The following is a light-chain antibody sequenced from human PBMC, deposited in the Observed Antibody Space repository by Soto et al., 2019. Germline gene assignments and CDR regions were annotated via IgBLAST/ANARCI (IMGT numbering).Light chain of an antibody. CDR1: NIGSKS. V-gene: IGLV3-21*02. CDR2: GDS. J-gene: IGLJ2*01. CDR3: QVWDSSRDHVV. Sequence: SYELTQPPSVSVALGQTARITCGGNNIGSKSVHWYQQKPGQAPVLVVYGDSDRPSGIPERFSGSNSGNTATLTISRVEAGDEADYYCQVWDSSRDHVVFGGGTKVTVL.